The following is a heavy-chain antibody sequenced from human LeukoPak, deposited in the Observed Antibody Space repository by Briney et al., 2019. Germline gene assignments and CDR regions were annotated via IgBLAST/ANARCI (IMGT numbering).Heavy chain of an antibody. CDR1: GFTFSTYA. J-gene: IGHJ4*02. D-gene: IGHD2-15*01. Sequence: PGGSLRLSCAASGFTFSTYAMSWVRQIPGKGLEWVSAISGSDDGTYYADSVKGRFTISRDNSRNTLYLQMNTLRAEDTAVYSCAKSPVSSCRGSFCYPFDYWGQGTLVTVSS. CDR2: ISGSDDGT. V-gene: IGHV3-23*01. CDR3: AKSPVSSCRGSFCYPFDY.